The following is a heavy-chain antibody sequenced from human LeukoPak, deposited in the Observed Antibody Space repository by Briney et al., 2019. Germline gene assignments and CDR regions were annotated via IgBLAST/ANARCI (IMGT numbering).Heavy chain of an antibody. Sequence: GGSLRLSCAASGFTFSSYSMNWVRQAPGKGLEWVSYINSGGTTTYYADSMKGRFTISRDNAKNSLYLQMNGLRAEDTAVFYCARERGDSYGSGSYYKAYDAFDIWGQGTMVTVSS. CDR2: INSGGTTT. V-gene: IGHV3-48*04. CDR1: GFTFSSYS. D-gene: IGHD3-10*01. CDR3: ARERGDSYGSGSYYKAYDAFDI. J-gene: IGHJ3*02.